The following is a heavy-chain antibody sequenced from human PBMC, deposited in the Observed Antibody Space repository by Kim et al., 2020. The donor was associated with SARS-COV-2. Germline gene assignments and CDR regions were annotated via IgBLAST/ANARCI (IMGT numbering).Heavy chain of an antibody. CDR1: GFTFSTYG. V-gene: IGHV3-30*03. Sequence: GGSLRLSCAASGFTFSTYGIHRVRQAPGQGLEWVAVISYDGGDKKYADSVRGRFSISRDNSKNTVDVEMNSLRVEDTGVYYCAREIRGMDVWGQGTMVTVSS. D-gene: IGHD3-16*01. CDR2: ISYDGGDK. CDR3: AREIRGMDV. J-gene: IGHJ6*02.